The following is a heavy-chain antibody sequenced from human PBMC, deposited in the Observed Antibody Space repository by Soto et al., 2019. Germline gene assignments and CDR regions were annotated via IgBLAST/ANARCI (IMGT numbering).Heavy chain of an antibody. CDR3: ARIMRRAYSYGMDV. D-gene: IGHD3-16*01. CDR1: GGSISSSSYY. J-gene: IGHJ6*02. Sequence: QLQLQESGPGLVKPSETLSLTCTVSGGSISSSSYYWGWIRQPPGKGLEWIGSIYYSGSTYYNPSLKSRVTISVDTSKNQFSLKMSSVTAADTAVYYCARIMRRAYSYGMDVWGQGTTVTVSS. CDR2: IYYSGST. V-gene: IGHV4-39*01.